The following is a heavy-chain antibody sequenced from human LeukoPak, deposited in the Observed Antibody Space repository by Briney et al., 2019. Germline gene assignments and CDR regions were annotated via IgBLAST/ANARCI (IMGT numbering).Heavy chain of an antibody. J-gene: IGHJ5*02. V-gene: IGHV5-51*01. CDR3: ARRGYSDYDFWFDP. D-gene: IGHD5-12*01. Sequence: GESLKISCKGSGYSFISYWIAWVRQMPGKGLEWMGIIYPGDSDTRYSPSFQGQVTISADKSISTAYLQWSSLKASDTAMYYYARRGYSDYDFWFDPWGQGTLVTVSS. CDR2: IYPGDSDT. CDR1: GYSFISYW.